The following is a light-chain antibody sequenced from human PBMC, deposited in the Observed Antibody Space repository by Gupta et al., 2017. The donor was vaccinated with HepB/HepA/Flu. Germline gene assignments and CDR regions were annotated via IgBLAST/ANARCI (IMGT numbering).Light chain of an antibody. J-gene: IGKJ2*01. CDR2: NAS. Sequence: DIQMSQTPSTLSASVGDRVTITCRASQSISSWLAWYQQKPGKAPNLLIYNASSLESGVPSRFSGSGSGTEFTLTISSLQPDDFATYYCQQYNSNRYTFGQGTKLEIK. V-gene: IGKV1-5*03. CDR3: QQYNSNRYT. CDR1: QSISSW.